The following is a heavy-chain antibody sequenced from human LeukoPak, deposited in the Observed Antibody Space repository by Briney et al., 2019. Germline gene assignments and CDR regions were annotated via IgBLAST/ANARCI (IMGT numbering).Heavy chain of an antibody. CDR3: ARHKSIAVAALDAFDI. CDR2: IYPGDSDT. V-gene: IGHV5-51*01. D-gene: IGHD6-19*01. J-gene: IGHJ3*02. CDR1: GYSFTSYW. Sequence: GESLKISCKGSGYSFTSYWIGWVRQMPGKGLEWMGIIYPGDSDTRYSPSFQGQVTISADKSISTAYLQWSSLKASDTAMYYCARHKSIAVAALDAFDIWGQGTMVTVSS.